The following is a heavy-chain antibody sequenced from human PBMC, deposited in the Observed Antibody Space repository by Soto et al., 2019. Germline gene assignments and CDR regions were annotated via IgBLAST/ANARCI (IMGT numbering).Heavy chain of an antibody. CDR2: IHYSGST. CDR1: GGSITSSSYY. CDR3: ARVRYGDFSFQY. J-gene: IGHJ4*02. V-gene: IGHV4-39*02. D-gene: IGHD2-21*02. Sequence: LSLTCSVSGGSITSSSYYWGWIRRPPGKGLEWIGTIHYSGSTYYNPSLKSRITISVDTSKTHFSLKLRSVTAADTAIYFCARVRYGDFSFQYWGQGTPVTVSS.